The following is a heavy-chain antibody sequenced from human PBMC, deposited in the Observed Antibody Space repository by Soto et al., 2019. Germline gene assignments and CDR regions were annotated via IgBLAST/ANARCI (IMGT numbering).Heavy chain of an antibody. Sequence: SETLSLTCTVSGGSISSGDYYWSWIRQPPGKGLEWIGYIYHSGSTYYNPSLKSRVTISVDRSKNQFSLKLSSVTAADTAVYYCARDAPGYCSGGSCNWFDPWGQGTLVTVSS. J-gene: IGHJ5*02. V-gene: IGHV4-30-2*01. D-gene: IGHD2-15*01. CDR1: GGSISSGDYY. CDR2: IYHSGST. CDR3: ARDAPGYCSGGSCNWFDP.